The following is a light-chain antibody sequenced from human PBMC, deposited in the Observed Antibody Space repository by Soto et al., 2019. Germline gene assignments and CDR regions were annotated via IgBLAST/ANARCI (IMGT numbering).Light chain of an antibody. V-gene: IGKV3-15*01. J-gene: IGKJ3*01. CDR2: GAS. Sequence: EIVMTQSPATLSVSPGERATLSCRASQSVSSNLAWYQQKPGQAPRLLIHGASTRATGISARFSGSGSGTEFTLTISSLQSEDFGVYYCQQYNDWPGTFGPGTKVDIK. CDR1: QSVSSN. CDR3: QQYNDWPGT.